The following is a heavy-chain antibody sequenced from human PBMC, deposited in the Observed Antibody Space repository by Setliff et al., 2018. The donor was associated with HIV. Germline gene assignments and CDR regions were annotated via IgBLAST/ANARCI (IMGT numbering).Heavy chain of an antibody. CDR1: GFTFNSYW. D-gene: IGHD5-18*01. Sequence: SLRLSCVASGFTFNSYWMYWVRQAPGKGLQWVAYISRGGDSIFYEDSVKGRFTISRDNSKNTLYLQMNSLRAEDTAVYYCARDQWGYSYGYYYYYYMDVWGKGTTVTVSS. V-gene: IGHV3-48*01. J-gene: IGHJ6*03. CDR2: ISRGGDSI. CDR3: ARDQWGYSYGYYYYYYMDV.